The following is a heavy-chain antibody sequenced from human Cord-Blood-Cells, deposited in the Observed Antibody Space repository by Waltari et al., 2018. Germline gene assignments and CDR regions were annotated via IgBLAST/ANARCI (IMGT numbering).Heavy chain of an antibody. CDR3: ARGAGGYSNYDYYFDY. J-gene: IGHJ4*02. Sequence: QVQLQQWGAGLLKPSETLSLTCAVYGGSFSGYSWSWIRQPPGKGLEWIGEINHSGSTNYNPSLKSRVTISVDTSKNQFSLKLSSVTAADTAVYYCARGAGGYSNYDYYFDYWGQGTLVTVSS. V-gene: IGHV4-34*01. CDR1: GGSFSGYS. CDR2: INHSGST. D-gene: IGHD4-4*01.